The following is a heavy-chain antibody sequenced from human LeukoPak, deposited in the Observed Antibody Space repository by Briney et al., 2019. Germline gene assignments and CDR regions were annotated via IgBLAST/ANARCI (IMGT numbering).Heavy chain of an antibody. CDR1: GFTFSSYSMN. J-gene: IGHJ5*02. D-gene: IGHD1-26*01. CDR2: IYYSGST. CDR3: ARRSGSYSWFDP. Sequence: GSLRLSCAASGFTFSSYSMNWVRQPPGKGLEWIGSIYYSGSTYYNPSLKSRVTISVDTSKNQFSLKLSSVTAADTAVYYCARRSGSYSWFDPWGQGALVTVSS. V-gene: IGHV4-39*01.